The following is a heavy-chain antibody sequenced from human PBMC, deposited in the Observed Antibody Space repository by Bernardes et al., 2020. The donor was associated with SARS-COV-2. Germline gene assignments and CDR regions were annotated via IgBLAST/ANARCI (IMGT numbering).Heavy chain of an antibody. CDR1: GASISGYW. Sequence: SETLSLTCTVSGASISGYWWSWIRQPAGKGLEWIGRIYSSGTTKHNPSLKSRVTMSVDTSKNQFSLKLSSVTAADTAVYYCARGDSSGWIRHFGMDVWGRGATVTVSS. CDR2: IYSSGTT. D-gene: IGHD6-19*01. CDR3: ARGDSSGWIRHFGMDV. V-gene: IGHV4-4*07. J-gene: IGHJ6*02.